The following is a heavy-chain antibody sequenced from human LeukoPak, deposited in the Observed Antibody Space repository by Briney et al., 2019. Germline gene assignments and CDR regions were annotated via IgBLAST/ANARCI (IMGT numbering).Heavy chain of an antibody. D-gene: IGHD6-19*01. Sequence: GASVKVSCKASGYTFTGYYMHWVRQAPGQGLEWMGWISAYNGNTNYAQKLQGRVTMTTDTSTSTAYMELRSLRSDDTAVYYCASGGGAVIRTAGFTDAFDIWGQGTMVTVSS. CDR3: ASGGGAVIRTAGFTDAFDI. CDR2: ISAYNGNT. V-gene: IGHV1-18*04. CDR1: GYTFTGYY. J-gene: IGHJ3*02.